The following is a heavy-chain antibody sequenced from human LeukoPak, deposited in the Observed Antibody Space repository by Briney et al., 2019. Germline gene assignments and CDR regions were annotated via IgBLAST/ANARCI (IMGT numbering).Heavy chain of an antibody. D-gene: IGHD1-26*01. J-gene: IGHJ4*02. CDR3: ARSTRGSYSDHFDY. CDR2: IYPGDSDT. V-gene: IGHV5-51*01. Sequence: VGALEISCKGSGYSFTSYWIGWVRQMPGKGLEGMGNIYPGDSDTTYSPSFQGQVTISADKSISTAYLQWSSLKASDTAMYYCARSTRGSYSDHFDYWGQGTLVTVSS. CDR1: GYSFTSYW.